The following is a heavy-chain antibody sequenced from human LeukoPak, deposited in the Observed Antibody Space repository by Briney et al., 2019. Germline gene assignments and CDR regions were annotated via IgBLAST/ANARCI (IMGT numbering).Heavy chain of an antibody. CDR2: ISYDGSNK. CDR3: ARSTPNDYYYYYMDV. V-gene: IGHV3-30*04. J-gene: IGHJ6*03. CDR1: GFTFSSYA. Sequence: GGSLRLSCAASGFTFSSYAMHWVRQAPGKGLEWVAVISYDGSNKYYADSVKGRFTISRDNSKNTLYLQMNSLRAEDTAVYYCARSTPNDYYYYYMDVWGKGTTVTISS.